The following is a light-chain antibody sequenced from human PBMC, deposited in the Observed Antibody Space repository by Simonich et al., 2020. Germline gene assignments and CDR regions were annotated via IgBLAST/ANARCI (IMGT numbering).Light chain of an antibody. CDR1: GSDVGGYNY. J-gene: IGLJ2*01. CDR2: DVS. V-gene: IGLV2-14*01. Sequence: QSALTQPASVSGSPGQSITISCTGTGSDVGGYNYVSWYHQHPGKAPKLIIYDVSKRPSGVSNRFSGSKSGNTASLTISGLQAEDEADYYCSSYTSSSTVVFGGGTKLTVL. CDR3: SSYTSSSTVV.